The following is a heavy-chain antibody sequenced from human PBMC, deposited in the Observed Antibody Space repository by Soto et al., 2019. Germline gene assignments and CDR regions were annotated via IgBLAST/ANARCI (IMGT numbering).Heavy chain of an antibody. D-gene: IGHD6-13*01. CDR2: IVVGSGNT. Sequence: SVKVSCKASGFTFTSSAMQWVRQARGQRLEWIGWIVVGSGNTNYAQKFQERVTITRDMSTSTAYMELSSLRSEDTAVYYCAANSRQQLVLDYWGQGTLVTVSS. CDR3: AANSRQQLVLDY. CDR1: GFTFTSSA. J-gene: IGHJ4*02. V-gene: IGHV1-58*02.